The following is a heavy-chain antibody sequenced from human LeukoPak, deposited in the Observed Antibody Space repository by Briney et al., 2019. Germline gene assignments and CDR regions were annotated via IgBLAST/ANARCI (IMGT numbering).Heavy chain of an antibody. CDR2: MNPNSGNT. V-gene: IGHV1-8*01. Sequence: GASVKVSCKASGYTFPSYDINWVRQATGQGLEWMGWMNPNSGNTGYAQKFQGRVTMTRNTSISTAYMELSSLRSEDTAVYYRARGVAVAGMYYYYMDVWGKGTTVTISS. CDR3: ARGVAVAGMYYYYMDV. J-gene: IGHJ6*03. CDR1: GYTFPSYD. D-gene: IGHD6-19*01.